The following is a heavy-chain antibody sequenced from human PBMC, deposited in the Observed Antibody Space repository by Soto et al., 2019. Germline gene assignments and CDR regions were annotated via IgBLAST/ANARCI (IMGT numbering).Heavy chain of an antibody. CDR3: VFGGGRGSHIEY. V-gene: IGHV1-69*01. Sequence: VQLVQSGTEVKKPGSSVKLSCKASGGSFNFAMSWVRQAPGQGLEWMGGITPIFPTAVEAPKFQGRVTITADEPTTTVSIELTSPRSEDTAVYFFVFGGGRGSHIEYWGPGSLVIVSS. CDR2: ITPIFPTA. CDR1: GGSFNFA. J-gene: IGHJ4*02. D-gene: IGHD3-16*01.